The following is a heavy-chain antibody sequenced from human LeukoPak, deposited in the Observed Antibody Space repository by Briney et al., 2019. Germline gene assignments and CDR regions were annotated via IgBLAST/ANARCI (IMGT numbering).Heavy chain of an antibody. V-gene: IGHV3-74*01. D-gene: IGHD2-8*02. CDR3: ARDSAECTGGYCYFVS. J-gene: IGHJ4*02. Sequence: GGSLILSCAASGFTFSSDWMHWVRQAPGKGLVWVSRIKADGSDTSYADSVKGRFTISRGNAKNTLYLQMNSLRAEDTAVYFCARDSAECTGGYCYFVSWGQGTLVTVSS. CDR1: GFTFSSDW. CDR2: IKADGSDT.